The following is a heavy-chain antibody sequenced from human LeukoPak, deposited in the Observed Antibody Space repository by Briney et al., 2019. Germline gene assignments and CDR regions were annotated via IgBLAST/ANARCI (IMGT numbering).Heavy chain of an antibody. CDR2: ISGSGGST. J-gene: IGHJ4*02. V-gene: IGHV3-23*01. Sequence: AGGSLRLSCAASGFTFSSYAMSWVRQAPGKGLEWVSAISGSGGSTYYADSVKGRFTISRDNSKNTLYLQMNSLRAEDTAVYYCAKDHGDSSGIYFDYWGQGTLVTVSS. D-gene: IGHD3-22*01. CDR3: AKDHGDSSGIYFDY. CDR1: GFTFSSYA.